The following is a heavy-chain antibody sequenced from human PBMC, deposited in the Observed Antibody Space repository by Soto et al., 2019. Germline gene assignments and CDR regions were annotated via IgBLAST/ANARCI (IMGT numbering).Heavy chain of an antibody. D-gene: IGHD3-10*02. CDR3: AKDLTMSEMYFDY. V-gene: IGHV3-23*01. Sequence: PGGTLRLSCAASGFSFSSYAMSWGRQAPRKGLEWVSAISGSGGSTYYSDSVKGRFTISRDNSKNTLYLQMNSLRAEDTAVYYCAKDLTMSEMYFDYWGQGTLVTVSS. CDR2: ISGSGGST. CDR1: GFSFSSYA. J-gene: IGHJ4*02.